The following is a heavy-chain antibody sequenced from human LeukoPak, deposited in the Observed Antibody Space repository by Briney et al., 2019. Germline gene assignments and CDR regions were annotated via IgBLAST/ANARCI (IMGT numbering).Heavy chain of an antibody. D-gene: IGHD6-6*01. J-gene: IGHJ4*02. V-gene: IGHV3-23*01. CDR2: ISGSGGST. CDR3: VGSRIAARREN. CDR1: GFTFSSYA. Sequence: PGGSLRLSCAASGFTFSSYAMSWVRQAPGKGLEWVSAISGSGGSTYYADSVKGRFTISRDNSKNTLYLQMNSLRAEDTAVYYCVGSRIAARRENWGQGALVTVSS.